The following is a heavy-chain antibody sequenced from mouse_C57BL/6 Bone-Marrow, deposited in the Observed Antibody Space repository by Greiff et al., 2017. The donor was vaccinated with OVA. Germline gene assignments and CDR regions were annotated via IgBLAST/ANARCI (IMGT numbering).Heavy chain of an antibody. CDR1: GYTFTDYY. V-gene: IGHV1-26*01. J-gene: IGHJ2*01. CDR2: INPNNGGT. D-gene: IGHD2-2*01. CDR3: AMVSYYFDY. Sequence: EVQLQQSGPELVKPGASVKISCKASGYTFTDYYMNWVKQSHGKSLEWIGDINPNNGGTSYNQKFKGKATLTVDKSSSTAYMELRSLTSEDSAVYYCAMVSYYFDYWGQGTTLTVSS.